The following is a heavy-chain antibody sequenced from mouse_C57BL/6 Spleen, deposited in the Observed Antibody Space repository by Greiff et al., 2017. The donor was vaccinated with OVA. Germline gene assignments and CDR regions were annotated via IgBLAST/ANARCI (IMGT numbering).Heavy chain of an antibody. J-gene: IGHJ2*01. CDR1: GYSITSDY. D-gene: IGHD3-2*02. CDR3: ARFPLTAQAYFDY. V-gene: IGHV3-8*01. CDR2: ISYSGST. Sequence: EVKLVESGPGLAKPSQTLSLTCSVTGYSITSDYWNWIRKFPGNKLEYMGYISYSGSTYYNPSLKSRISITRDTSKNQYYLQLNSVTTEDTAKYYCARFPLTAQAYFDYWGQGTTLTVSS.